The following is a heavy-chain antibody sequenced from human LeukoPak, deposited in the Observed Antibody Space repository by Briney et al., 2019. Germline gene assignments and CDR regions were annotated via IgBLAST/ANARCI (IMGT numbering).Heavy chain of an antibody. D-gene: IGHD3-22*01. CDR3: ASGSDSSGYYAFNI. CDR2: IWSDGSKK. J-gene: IGHJ3*02. V-gene: IGHV3-33*01. CDR1: GFTFRNYG. Sequence: GGSLSLSCAASGFTFRNYGMHWVRQAPGKGLEWVAVIWSDGSKKYYLDSVKDRFTISRDNYKNTLYLEMNSLRAEDTAVYFCASGSDSSGYYAFNIWGQGTMVTVSS.